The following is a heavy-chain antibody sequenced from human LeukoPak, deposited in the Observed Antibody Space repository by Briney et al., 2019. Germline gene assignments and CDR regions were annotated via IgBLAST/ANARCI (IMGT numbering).Heavy chain of an antibody. CDR3: AKVPGDSSGYSDY. J-gene: IGHJ4*02. D-gene: IGHD3-22*01. V-gene: IGHV3-30*18. Sequence: SLRPSSAPSGFTFSSHVTHWVRSAPPQGMDWVEVRTYDGSNKYYADFVKGPFNISRDKAKNPLYLQMNSLRAEDTAVYYCAKVPGDSSGYSDYWGQGTLVSVSS. CDR1: GFTFSSHV. CDR2: RTYDGSNK.